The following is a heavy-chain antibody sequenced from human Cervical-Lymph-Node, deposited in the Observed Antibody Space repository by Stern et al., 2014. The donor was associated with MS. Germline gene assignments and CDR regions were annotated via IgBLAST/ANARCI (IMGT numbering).Heavy chain of an antibody. CDR2: IFHSGNP. D-gene: IGHD2-2*01. CDR3: ARKGAIVPAAIENWFDS. J-gene: IGHJ5*01. Sequence: VQLVESGPGLVKPSQTLSLTCTVSGGSISSGGYFWSWIRQHPGKGLEWIGYIFHSGNPYYTPPLKSRFTISVATSKNQFSLNLPSGTAADTAVYYCARKGAIVPAAIENWFDSWGQGTLVTVSS. V-gene: IGHV4-31*03. CDR1: GGSISSGGYF.